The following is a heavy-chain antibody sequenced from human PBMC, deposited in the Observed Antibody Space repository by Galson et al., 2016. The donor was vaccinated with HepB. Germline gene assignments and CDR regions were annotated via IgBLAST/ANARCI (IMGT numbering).Heavy chain of an antibody. CDR1: GFSFSTYA. D-gene: IGHD3-10*01. Sequence: SLRLSCAASGFSFSTYAMHWVRQAPGKGLEWVALISYDGSYSSYADSVKGRFTISRDNSKKTLYLQMNSLRAEDTAVYYCAKGPSMVRGFWGQGTMVTVSS. J-gene: IGHJ3*01. V-gene: IGHV3-30*18. CDR2: ISYDGSYS. CDR3: AKGPSMVRGF.